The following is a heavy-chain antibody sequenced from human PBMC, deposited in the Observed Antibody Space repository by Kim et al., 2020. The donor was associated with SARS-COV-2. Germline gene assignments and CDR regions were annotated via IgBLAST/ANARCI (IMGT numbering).Heavy chain of an antibody. CDR2: ISGSGGST. D-gene: IGHD3-22*01. Sequence: GGSLRLSGAASGFTFSSYAMSWVRQAPGKGLEWVSAISGSGGSTYYADSVKGRFTISRDNSKNTLYLQMNSLRAEDTAVYYCAMPGRDQSADYYYDSSGYYREKSSLDYWGQGTLVTVSS. J-gene: IGHJ4*02. V-gene: IGHV3-23*01. CDR3: AMPGRDQSADYYYDSSGYYREKSSLDY. CDR1: GFTFSSYA.